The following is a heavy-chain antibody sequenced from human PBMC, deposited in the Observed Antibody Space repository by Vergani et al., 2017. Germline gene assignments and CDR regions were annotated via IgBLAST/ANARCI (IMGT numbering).Heavy chain of an antibody. D-gene: IGHD4-11*01. CDR3: AREGTTVTTEAFYYYYYMDV. CDR1: GFALNRHA. Sequence: QVQLVESGGGVVQPGTSLRLSCVVSGFALNRHAMYWVRQAPGKGLEWVVGISFDGTNEYYADSVKGRFTISRDNSKNTLYLQMNSLRAEDTAVYYCAREGTTVTTEAFYYYYYMDVWGKGTTVTVSS. J-gene: IGHJ6*03. CDR2: ISFDGTNE. V-gene: IGHV3-30-3*01.